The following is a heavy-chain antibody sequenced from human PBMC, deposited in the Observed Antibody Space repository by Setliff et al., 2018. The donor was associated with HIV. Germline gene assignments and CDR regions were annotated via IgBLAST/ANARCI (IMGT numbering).Heavy chain of an antibody. Sequence: PSETLSLTCTVSGDSISSSTFYWGWIRQPPGKGLEWIGYIYYSGSTYYNPSLKSRVTISVDTSKNQFSLKLSSVTAADTAVYYCARHKSQPYYFDYWGQGTLVTVSS. J-gene: IGHJ4*02. CDR1: GDSISSSTFY. V-gene: IGHV4-39*01. CDR2: IYYSGST. CDR3: ARHKSQPYYFDY.